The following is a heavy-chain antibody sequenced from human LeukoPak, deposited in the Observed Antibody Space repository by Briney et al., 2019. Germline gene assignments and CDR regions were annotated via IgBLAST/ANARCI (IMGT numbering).Heavy chain of an antibody. D-gene: IGHD2-15*01. CDR3: ARTPTYCSGGSCYSTWFDP. J-gene: IGHJ5*02. Sequence: PPETLSLSCTVSGGSISSYYWSWIRQPPGKGLEWIGYIYYSGSTNYNPSLKSRVTISVVTSKNQFSLKLSSVTAADTAVYYCARTPTYCSGGSCYSTWFDPWGQGTLVTVSS. V-gene: IGHV4-59*01. CDR2: IYYSGST. CDR1: GGSISSYY.